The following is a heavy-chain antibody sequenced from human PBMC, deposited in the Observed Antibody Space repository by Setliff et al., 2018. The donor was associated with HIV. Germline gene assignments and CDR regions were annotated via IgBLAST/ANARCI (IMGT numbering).Heavy chain of an antibody. Sequence: SETLSLTCAVSGYSISSGYYWGWIRQPPGKGLEWIGSIYHSGSTYYNPSLKSRVTMSADTSKHQFSLKLSSVTAADTAVYYCASSPAWRSDFGLHTFDYWGQGTLVTVSS. D-gene: IGHD2-2*01. CDR3: ASSPAWRSDFGLHTFDY. V-gene: IGHV4-38-2*01. J-gene: IGHJ4*02. CDR2: IYHSGST. CDR1: GYSISSGYY.